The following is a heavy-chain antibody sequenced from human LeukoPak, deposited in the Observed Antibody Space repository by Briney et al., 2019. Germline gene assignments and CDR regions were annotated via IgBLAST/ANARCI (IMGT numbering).Heavy chain of an antibody. V-gene: IGHV1-24*01. J-gene: IGHJ5*02. CDR1: VYTLTELS. CDR2: FDPEDGET. Sequence: ASVKVSCKVSVYTLTELSMHWVRQAPGKGLEWMGGFDPEDGETIYAQKFQGRVTMTEDTSTDTAYMELSSLRSEDTAVYYCATDGQYVETHNWFDPWGQGTLVTVSS. CDR3: ATDGQYVETHNWFDP. D-gene: IGHD5-18*01.